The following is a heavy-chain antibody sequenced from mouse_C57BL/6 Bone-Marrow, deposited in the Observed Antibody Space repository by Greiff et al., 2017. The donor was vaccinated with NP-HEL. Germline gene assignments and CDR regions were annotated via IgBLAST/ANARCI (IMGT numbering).Heavy chain of an antibody. J-gene: IGHJ4*01. Sequence: VQLQQSGAELVRPGTSVKMSCKASGYTFTNYWIGWAKQRPGHGLEWIGDIYPGGGYTNYNEKFKGKATLTADKSSSTAYMQFSSLTSEDSAIYYCARRLYYGSLYYAMDYWGQGTSVTVSS. CDR2: IYPGGGYT. D-gene: IGHD2-1*01. CDR3: ARRLYYGSLYYAMDY. V-gene: IGHV1-63*01. CDR1: GYTFTNYW.